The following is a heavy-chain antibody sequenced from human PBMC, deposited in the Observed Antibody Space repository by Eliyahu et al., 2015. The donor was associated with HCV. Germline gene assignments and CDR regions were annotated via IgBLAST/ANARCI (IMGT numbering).Heavy chain of an antibody. D-gene: IGHD3-10*01. Sequence: QVQLQESGPGLVKPSETLSLTCTVSGGSISSYYWSWIRQPPGKGLEWIGYIYYSGSTNYNPSLKSRVTISVDTSKNQFSLKLSSVTAADTAVYYCAQGKGFLYWGQGTLVTVSS. CDR3: AQGKGFLY. CDR2: IYYSGST. V-gene: IGHV4-59*01. J-gene: IGHJ4*02. CDR1: GGSISSYY.